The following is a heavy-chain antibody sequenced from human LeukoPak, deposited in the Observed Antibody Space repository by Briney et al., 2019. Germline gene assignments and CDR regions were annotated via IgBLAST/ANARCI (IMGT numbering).Heavy chain of an antibody. Sequence: ASVKVPCKASGYTFTGYYMLWVRQAPGPGMEWMGWINPNGGGTNYAQKFQGRVTMTSDTSISTAYMELTTLKYDDAGAGYCGRDDLYRAAFDPWGQGTLVTVSS. CDR2: INPNGGGT. CDR3: GRDDLYRAAFDP. J-gene: IGHJ5*02. V-gene: IGHV1-2*02. D-gene: IGHD6-25*01. CDR1: GYTFTGYY.